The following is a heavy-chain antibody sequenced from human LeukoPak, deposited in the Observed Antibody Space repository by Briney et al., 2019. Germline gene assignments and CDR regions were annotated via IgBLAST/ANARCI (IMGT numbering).Heavy chain of an antibody. CDR1: GGSFSSDY. CDR2: IYYTGNT. D-gene: IGHD5-12*01. V-gene: IGHV4-59*01. J-gene: IGHJ4*02. CDR3: ARGPLGSGYTYFDY. Sequence: SETLSLTCTVSGGSFSSDYWSWIRQPPGKGLEWVGYIYYTGNTAHNPSLKTRVTIPVDTSKNQFSLKLTSVTAADTAVYYCARGPLGSGYTYFDYWGQGSLVTVSS.